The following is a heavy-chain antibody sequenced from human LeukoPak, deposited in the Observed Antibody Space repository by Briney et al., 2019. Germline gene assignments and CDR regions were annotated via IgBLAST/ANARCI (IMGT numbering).Heavy chain of an antibody. CDR1: GYTFTGYY. V-gene: IGHV1-2*06. Sequence: ASVKVSCKASGYTFTGYYMHWVRQAPGQGLEWMGRINPNSGGTNYAQKFQGRVTMTRDTSISTAYTELSRLRSDDTAVYYCARDGWGYYYYYMDVWGKGTTVTVSS. D-gene: IGHD7-27*01. J-gene: IGHJ6*03. CDR3: ARDGWGYYYYYMDV. CDR2: INPNSGGT.